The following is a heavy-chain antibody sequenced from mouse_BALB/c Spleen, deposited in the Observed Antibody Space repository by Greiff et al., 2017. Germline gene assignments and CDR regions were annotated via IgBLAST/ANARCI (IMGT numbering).Heavy chain of an antibody. CDR3: ARDYYGNGAMDY. Sequence: QLQQSGAELVRPGSSVKISCKASDYAFSSYWMNWVKQRPGQGLEWIGQIYPGDGDTNYNGKFKGKATLTADKSSSTAYMQLSSLTSEDSAVYFCARDYYGNGAMDYWGQGTSVTVSS. D-gene: IGHD2-1*01. CDR1: DYAFSSYW. V-gene: IGHV1-80*01. CDR2: IYPGDGDT. J-gene: IGHJ4*01.